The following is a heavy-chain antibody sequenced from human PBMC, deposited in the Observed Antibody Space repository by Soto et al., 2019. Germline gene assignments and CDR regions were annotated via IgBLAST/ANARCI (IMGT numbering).Heavy chain of an antibody. J-gene: IGHJ4*02. D-gene: IGHD3-16*01. V-gene: IGHV4-31*03. Sequence: QVQLQESGPGLVKPSQTLSLTCTVSGGSITSGGYYWSWIRQHPGKGLEWIGHMFYSGTTHYNPSLKSRISMAVGSSQNRLTLELSSVTAAGTAVYFCARGAYSRGRTFDSWGQGTLVTVSS. CDR3: ARGAYSRGRTFDS. CDR1: GGSITSGGYY. CDR2: MFYSGTT.